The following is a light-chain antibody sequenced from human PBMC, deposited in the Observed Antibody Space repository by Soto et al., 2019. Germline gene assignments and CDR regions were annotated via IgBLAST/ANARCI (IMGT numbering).Light chain of an antibody. CDR2: ENN. V-gene: IGLV1-51*02. J-gene: IGLJ2*01. CDR3: AAWDASLSAVV. Sequence: QSVLTQPPSVSAAPGQKVTISCSGSSSNIGNNFVSWYQYVPGTAPKLLIYENNKRPSGSPDRFSGSKSGASGTLTITGLQTGDEAGYYCAAWDASLSAVVFGGGTKVTVL. CDR1: SSNIGNNF.